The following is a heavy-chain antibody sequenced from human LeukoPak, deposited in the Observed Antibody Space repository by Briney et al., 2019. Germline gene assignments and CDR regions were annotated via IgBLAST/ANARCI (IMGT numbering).Heavy chain of an antibody. D-gene: IGHD3-22*01. CDR3: ARGGTVGRWLAY. V-gene: IGHV4-59*11. CDR1: GGSISTHY. J-gene: IGHJ4*02. Sequence: SETLSLTCTVSGGSISTHYWNWIRQPPGKGLEWIGYIYHSGSTNYNPSLQSRVTLSVDTSKNQFSLKLSSVTAADTAVYYCARGGTVGRWLAYWGQGTLVTVSS. CDR2: IYHSGST.